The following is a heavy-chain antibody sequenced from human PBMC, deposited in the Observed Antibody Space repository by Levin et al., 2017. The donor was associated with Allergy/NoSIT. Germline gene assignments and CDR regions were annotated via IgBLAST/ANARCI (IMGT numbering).Heavy chain of an antibody. CDR3: AKGKISGIAVASILDY. CDR1: GFTFSNYG. D-gene: IGHD6-19*01. Sequence: GGSLRLSCAASGFTFSNYGMHWVRQGPGKGLEWVGVISHDGSNKYYADSVKGRFTISRDNSKNTLYLQVNSLRAEDTAVYYCAKGKISGIAVASILDYWGQGTLVTVSS. J-gene: IGHJ4*02. CDR2: ISHDGSNK. V-gene: IGHV3-30*18.